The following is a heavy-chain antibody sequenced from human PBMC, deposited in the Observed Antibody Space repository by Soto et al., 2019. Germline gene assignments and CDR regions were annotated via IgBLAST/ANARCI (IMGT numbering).Heavy chain of an antibody. Sequence: TVSLTCTVSGGSISSGYYYWGCIRQPPGKCLEWIGYIYYSVSTYYNPSLKSRVTISVDTSKNQFSLKLSSVTAADTAVYYCARDYYGSGTPWAYYYYGMDVWGQGTTVTVSS. J-gene: IGHJ6*02. CDR1: GGSISSGYYY. CDR3: ARDYYGSGTPWAYYYYGMDV. D-gene: IGHD3-10*01. V-gene: IGHV4-30-4*01. CDR2: IYYSVST.